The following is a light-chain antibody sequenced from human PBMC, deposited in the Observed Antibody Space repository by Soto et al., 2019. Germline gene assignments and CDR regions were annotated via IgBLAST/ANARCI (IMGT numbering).Light chain of an antibody. Sequence: EIVMTQSPAPLSVSPGERATLSCRASQSVSSNLAWYQQKPGQAPRLLIYGASTRATGIPARFSGSGSGTKFTLTISSLQSEDFAVYYCQQYNNWPTFGPGTKVDIK. J-gene: IGKJ3*01. CDR3: QQYNNWPT. V-gene: IGKV3D-15*01. CDR2: GAS. CDR1: QSVSSN.